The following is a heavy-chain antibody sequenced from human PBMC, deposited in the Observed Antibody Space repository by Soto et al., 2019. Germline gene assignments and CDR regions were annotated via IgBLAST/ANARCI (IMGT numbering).Heavy chain of an antibody. V-gene: IGHV4-34*01. CDR1: GGSFSGYY. Sequence: PSETLSLTCAVYGGSFSGYYWSWIRQPPGKGLEWIGEINHSGSTNYNPSLKSRVTISVDTSKNQFSLKLSSVTAADTAVYYCARAYYYGSGSYYRAAGYYGMDVWGQGTTVTVSS. D-gene: IGHD3-10*01. J-gene: IGHJ6*02. CDR3: ARAYYYGSGSYYRAAGYYGMDV. CDR2: INHSGST.